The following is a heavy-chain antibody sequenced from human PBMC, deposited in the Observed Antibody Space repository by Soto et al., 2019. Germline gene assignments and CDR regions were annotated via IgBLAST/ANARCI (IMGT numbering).Heavy chain of an antibody. CDR3: VRGTNSFDF. CDR2: VRPKVQRYTT. V-gene: IGHV3-72*01. CDR1: GFTFSDHY. J-gene: IGHJ4*02. Sequence: EVQLVESGGGLVQPGGSLRLSCAASGFTFSDHYMDWVRQAPGKGLEWVGRVRPKVQRYTTEYAASVKGRFTVSRDVSKNSLYLQMNSLKIDDTAVYYCVRGTNSFDFWGQGTLVTVSS.